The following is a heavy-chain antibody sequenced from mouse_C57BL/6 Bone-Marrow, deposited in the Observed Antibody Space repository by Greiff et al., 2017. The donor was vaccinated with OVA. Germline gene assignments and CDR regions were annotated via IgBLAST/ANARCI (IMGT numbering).Heavy chain of an antibody. J-gene: IGHJ2*01. Sequence: VQLQQSGAELVRPGASVTLSCKASGYTFTDYEMHWVKQTPVHGLEWIGAIDPETGGTAYNQKFKGKAILTAAKSSSTAYMELRSLTAEDSAVYYCTTVVAYDYWGQGTTLTVSS. CDR2: IDPETGGT. CDR1: GYTFTDYE. CDR3: TTVVAYDY. V-gene: IGHV1-15*01. D-gene: IGHD1-1*01.